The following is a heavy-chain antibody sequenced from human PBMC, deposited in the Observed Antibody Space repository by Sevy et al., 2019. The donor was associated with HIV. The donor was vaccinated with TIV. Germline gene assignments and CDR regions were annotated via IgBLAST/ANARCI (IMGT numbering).Heavy chain of an antibody. J-gene: IGHJ5*02. Sequence: SETLSLTCTVSGGSISSSSYYWGWIRQPPGKGLEWIGSIYYSGSTYYNPSLKSRVTISVDTSKNQFSLKLSSVTAADTAVYYCARHIIRTALYDSRPGWFDPWGQGTLVTVSS. CDR1: GGSISSSSYY. CDR3: ARHIIRTALYDSRPGWFDP. CDR2: IYYSGST. D-gene: IGHD3-22*01. V-gene: IGHV4-39*01.